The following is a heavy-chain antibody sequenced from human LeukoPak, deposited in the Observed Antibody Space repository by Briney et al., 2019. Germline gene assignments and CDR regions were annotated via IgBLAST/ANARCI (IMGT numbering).Heavy chain of an antibody. J-gene: IGHJ5*02. CDR1: GGTFSSYA. V-gene: IGHV1-69*13. Sequence: PVKVSCKASGGTFSSYAISWVRQAPGQGLEWMGGIIPIFGTANYAQKFQGRVTITADESTSTAYMELSSLRSEDTAVYYCASQYCSSTSCYSRGVGWFDPWGQGTLVTVSS. CDR2: IIPIFGTA. CDR3: ASQYCSSTSCYSRGVGWFDP. D-gene: IGHD2-2*01.